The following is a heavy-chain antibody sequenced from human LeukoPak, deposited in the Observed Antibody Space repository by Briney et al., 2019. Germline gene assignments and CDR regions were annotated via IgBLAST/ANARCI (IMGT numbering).Heavy chain of an antibody. Sequence: SETLSLTCTVSGGSISSSSYYWGWIRQPPGKGLEWIGSIYYSGSTYYNPSLKSRVTISVDTSKNQFSLKLSSVTAADTAVYYCAREHAGVGNAFDIWGQGTMVTVSS. CDR3: AREHAGVGNAFDI. V-gene: IGHV4-39*07. CDR2: IYYSGST. CDR1: GGSISSSSYY. J-gene: IGHJ3*02. D-gene: IGHD7-27*01.